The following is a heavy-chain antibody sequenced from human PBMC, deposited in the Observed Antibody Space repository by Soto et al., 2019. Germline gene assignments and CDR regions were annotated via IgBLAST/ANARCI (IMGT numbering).Heavy chain of an antibody. CDR1: GGSFSGYY. CDR2: INHSGST. CDR3: ASIAAAGTTPDRRAHDY. D-gene: IGHD6-13*01. V-gene: IGHV4-34*01. Sequence: PAETLSLTCAVYGGSFSGYYWSWIRQPPGKGLEWIGEINHSGSTNYKPSLKSRVTISVDTSKNQFSLKMSSVNAADTAVYYCASIAAAGTTPDRRAHDYWGQGNLVTVSS. J-gene: IGHJ4*02.